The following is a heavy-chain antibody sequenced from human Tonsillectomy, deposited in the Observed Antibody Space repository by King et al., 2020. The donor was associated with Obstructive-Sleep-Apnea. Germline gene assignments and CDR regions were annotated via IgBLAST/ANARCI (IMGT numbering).Heavy chain of an antibody. CDR3: ARDVGWELLEFDY. V-gene: IGHV4-39*06. Sequence: LQLQESGPGLVKPSETLSLTCTVSGGSISSSIYYWVWIRQPPGKGRVWIGSIYYRGTTYYSPSLKSRGTISVDTSKNQFALKLSSVTAADTAVYYCARDVGWELLEFDYWGQGTLVTVSS. D-gene: IGHD1-26*01. J-gene: IGHJ4*02. CDR2: IYYRGTT. CDR1: GGSISSSIYY.